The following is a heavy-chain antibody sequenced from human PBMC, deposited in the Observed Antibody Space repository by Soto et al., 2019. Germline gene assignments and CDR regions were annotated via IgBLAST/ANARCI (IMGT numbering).Heavy chain of an antibody. Sequence: PLHTLSVTCPVVGVSIVGGDKYRRWIRQAPGKGLEWIGYIFSSGTTYYNPSLKSRLTMSLDTSQNQFSLKLNSVTAADTAVYFCARVPSPFDFYYAMDVWGQGTTVTVSS. CDR3: ARVPSPFDFYYAMDV. D-gene: IGHD3-16*01. CDR1: GVSIVGGDKY. CDR2: IFSSGTT. J-gene: IGHJ6*02. V-gene: IGHV4-30-4*02.